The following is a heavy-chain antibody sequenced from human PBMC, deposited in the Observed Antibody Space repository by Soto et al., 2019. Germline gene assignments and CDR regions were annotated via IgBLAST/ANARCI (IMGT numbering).Heavy chain of an antibody. V-gene: IGHV1-2*04. D-gene: IGHD5-12*01. Sequence: QVQLVQSGAEVKKPGDSVTVSCRSSGDTFNDYYIHWVRQAPGQGLEWMGWINPNGGVTKYAQKFQGWVTMTRDTSIGTVYMQLSRLRSDDTAVYYCARESGGATATLDYYYFYMDVWGTGTTVTVSS. CDR1: GDTFNDYY. CDR3: ARESGGATATLDYYYFYMDV. CDR2: INPNGGVT. J-gene: IGHJ6*03.